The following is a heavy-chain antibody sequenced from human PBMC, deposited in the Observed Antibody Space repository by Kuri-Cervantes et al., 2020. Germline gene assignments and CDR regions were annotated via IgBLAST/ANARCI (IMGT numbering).Heavy chain of an antibody. CDR1: GSTFSTYA. J-gene: IGHJ4*02. CDR2: ISYDGTYK. D-gene: IGHD3-22*01. Sequence: GGSLRLSCAASGSTFSTYAMHWVRQAPGKGLEWVAVISYDGTYKFYADSVQGRFAISRDNSKNTLYLQMNSLRAEDTAVYYCAKDRSASPMIVVVITDYWGQGTLVTVSS. CDR3: AKDRSASPMIVVVITDY. V-gene: IGHV3-30*09.